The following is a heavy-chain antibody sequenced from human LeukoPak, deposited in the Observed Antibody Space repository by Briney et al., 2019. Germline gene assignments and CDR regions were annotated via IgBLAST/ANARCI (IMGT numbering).Heavy chain of an antibody. V-gene: IGHV3-43*02. Sequence: PGGSLRLSCVASGFTFHDYAMSWVRQVPGKGLEWVSLISGDGGSASYAGSVKGRFTISRDNSESTLFLQMSSLRAEDTAIYYCAKGAGSSYLLDYWGQGTLVTVSS. CDR3: AKGAGSSYLLDY. D-gene: IGHD3-10*01. J-gene: IGHJ4*02. CDR1: GFTFHDYA. CDR2: ISGDGGSA.